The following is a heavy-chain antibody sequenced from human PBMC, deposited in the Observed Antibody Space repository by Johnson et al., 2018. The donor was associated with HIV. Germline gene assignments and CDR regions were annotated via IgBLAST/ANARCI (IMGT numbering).Heavy chain of an antibody. CDR3: ARDRTGMVYAIDAFDI. CDR1: GFTVSTNY. CDR2: IYSGGST. V-gene: IGHV3-66*01. Sequence: VQLVESGGGLVQPGGSLRLSCAASGFTVSTNYMSWVRQAPGKGLEWVSVIYSGGSTYYADSVQGRFTISSDNSKNTLCLHMNSLRAEDTAVYYCARDRTGMVYAIDAFDIWGQGTMVTVSS. D-gene: IGHD2-8*01. J-gene: IGHJ3*02.